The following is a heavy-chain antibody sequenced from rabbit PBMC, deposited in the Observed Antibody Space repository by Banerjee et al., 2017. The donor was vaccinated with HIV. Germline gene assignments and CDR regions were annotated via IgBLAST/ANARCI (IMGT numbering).Heavy chain of an antibody. CDR2: IYTGSSGST. Sequence: QEQLEESGGDLVKPEGSLTLTCTASGFSFSNKYVMCWVRHALGKGLEWIACIYTGSSGSTYYASWAKGRFTVSKTSSTTVTLQMTSLTAADTDTYFCARDLAGVIGWNFNLWGQGTLVTVS. V-gene: IGHV1S45*01. CDR1: GFSFSNKYV. J-gene: IGHJ4*01. D-gene: IGHD4-1*01. CDR3: ARDLAGVIGWNFNL.